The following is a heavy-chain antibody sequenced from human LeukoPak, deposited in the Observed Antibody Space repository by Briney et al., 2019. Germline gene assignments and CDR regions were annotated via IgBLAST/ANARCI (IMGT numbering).Heavy chain of an antibody. CDR2: INAGNGNT. CDR3: ARDLGSWYLDYYYYGMDV. Sequence: ASVKVSCKASGYTFTSYAMHWVRQAPGQRLEWMGWINAGNGNTKYSQKFQGRVTITRDTSASTAYMELSSLRSEDTAVYYCARDLGSWYLDYYYYGMDVWGQGTTVTVSS. CDR1: GYTFTSYA. J-gene: IGHJ6*02. D-gene: IGHD6-13*01. V-gene: IGHV1-3*01.